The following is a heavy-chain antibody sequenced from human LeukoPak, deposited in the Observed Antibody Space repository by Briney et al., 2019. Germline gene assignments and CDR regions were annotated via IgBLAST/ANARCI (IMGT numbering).Heavy chain of an antibody. CDR3: ARDREWFGEEDC. V-gene: IGHV3-7*01. D-gene: IGHD3-10*01. J-gene: IGHJ4*02. Sequence: GGSLRLSCAASGFTFSSYSMNWVRQAPGKGLEWVANIKQDGSEKYYVDSVKGRFTISRDNAKNSLFLQMNSLRAEDTAVYYCARDREWFGEEDCWGQGTLVTVSS. CDR2: IKQDGSEK. CDR1: GFTFSSYS.